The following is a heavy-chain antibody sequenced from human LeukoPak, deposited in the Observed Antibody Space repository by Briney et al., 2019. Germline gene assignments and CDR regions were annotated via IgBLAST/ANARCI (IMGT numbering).Heavy chain of an antibody. CDR2: ISYDGSNK. CDR1: GFTFSSYG. CDR3: ATGYYRSNSGSCYD. V-gene: IGHV3-30*03. Sequence: AGGSLRLSCAASGFTFSSYGMHWVRQAPGKGLEWVAVISYDGSNKYYADSVKGRFTISRDNSKNTLYLQMNSLRAEDTALYYCATGYYRSNSGSCYDWGQGTLVTVSS. D-gene: IGHD2-15*01. J-gene: IGHJ4*02.